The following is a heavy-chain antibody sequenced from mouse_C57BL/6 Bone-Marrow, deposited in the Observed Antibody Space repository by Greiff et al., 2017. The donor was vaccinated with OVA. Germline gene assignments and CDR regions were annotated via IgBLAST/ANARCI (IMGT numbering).Heavy chain of an antibody. D-gene: IGHD4-1*01. CDR3: AGDRSEELGLFAY. J-gene: IGHJ3*01. V-gene: IGHV12-3*01. Sequence: VKLMESGPGLVKPSQSLFLTCSITGFPITSGYYWIWIRQSPGKPLEWMGYITHSGETFYNPSLQSPISITRETSKNQFFLQLNSVTTEDTAMYYCAGDRSEELGLFAYWGQGTLVTVSA. CDR1: GFPITSGYY. CDR2: ITHSGET.